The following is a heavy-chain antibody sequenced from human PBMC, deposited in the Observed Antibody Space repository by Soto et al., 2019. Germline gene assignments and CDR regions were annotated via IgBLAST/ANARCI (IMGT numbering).Heavy chain of an antibody. CDR3: ARVRGDSSGWSGGWFDP. J-gene: IGHJ5*02. CDR1: GYTFTGYY. D-gene: IGHD6-19*01. CDR2: INPNSGGT. V-gene: IGHV1-2*02. Sequence: ASVKVSCKASGYTFTGYYMHWVRQAPGQGLEWMGWINPNSGGTNYAQKFQGRVTMTRDTSISTAYMELSRLRSDDPALYYGARVRGDSSGWSGGWFDPWGQGTLVTVSS.